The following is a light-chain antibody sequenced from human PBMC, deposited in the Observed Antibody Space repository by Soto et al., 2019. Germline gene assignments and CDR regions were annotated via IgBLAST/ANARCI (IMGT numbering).Light chain of an antibody. CDR1: QSISSY. Sequence: DIQMTQSPSSLSASVGDRVTITCRASQSISSYLNWYQQKPGKAPKLLIYAASSLQSGAPSRFSGSGSGTDFTLTISSLEPEDFAVYFCQERSNWPQLTFGGGTKVDIK. CDR2: AAS. V-gene: IGKV1-39*01. CDR3: QERSNWPQLT. J-gene: IGKJ4*01.